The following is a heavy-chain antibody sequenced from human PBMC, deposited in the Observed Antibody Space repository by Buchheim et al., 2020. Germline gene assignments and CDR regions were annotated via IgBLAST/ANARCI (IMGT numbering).Heavy chain of an antibody. J-gene: IGHJ6*02. CDR1: GGSISSGSYY. CDR3: ARARATGRKSTWDERYYYYYGMDV. V-gene: IGHV4-61*02. Sequence: QVQLQESGPGLVKPSQTLSLTCTVSGGSISSGSYYWSWIRQPAGKGLEWIGRIYTSGSTNYNPSLKRRVTISVDTSKNQFSLKLSSVTAADTAVYYCARARATGRKSTWDERYYYYYGMDVWGQGTT. CDR2: IYTSGST. D-gene: IGHD2/OR15-2a*01.